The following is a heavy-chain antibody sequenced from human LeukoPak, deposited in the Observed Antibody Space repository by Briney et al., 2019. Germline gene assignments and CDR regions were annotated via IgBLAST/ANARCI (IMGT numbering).Heavy chain of an antibody. D-gene: IGHD3-10*01. CDR3: ARSPMVRGVEY. Sequence: GGSLRLSCAASGFTFSSYAMSWVRQAPGKGLEWVSAISGSGGSTYYADSVKGRFTISRDNSKNTLYLQMNSLRAEDTAVYYCARSPMVRGVEYWGQGTLVTVSS. J-gene: IGHJ4*02. V-gene: IGHV3-23*01. CDR2: ISGSGGST. CDR1: GFTFSSYA.